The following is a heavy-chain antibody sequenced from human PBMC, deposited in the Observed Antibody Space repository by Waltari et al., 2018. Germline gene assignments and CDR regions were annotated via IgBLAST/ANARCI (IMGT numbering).Heavy chain of an antibody. Sequence: VQLLASGGGLVQSGGSLRPSCAASGFTFRSDAMHWIRQAPGKGVEWVSVISGSGGSTDYADSVKGRFTISRDNSKNTLYLQMNNLRVEDTAVYYCASSLYGDYTQIWGRVFDYWGQGTLVTVSS. CDR2: ISGSGGST. CDR3: ASSLYGDYTQIWGRVFDY. CDR1: GFTFRSDA. D-gene: IGHD4-17*01. V-gene: IGHV3-23*01. J-gene: IGHJ4*02.